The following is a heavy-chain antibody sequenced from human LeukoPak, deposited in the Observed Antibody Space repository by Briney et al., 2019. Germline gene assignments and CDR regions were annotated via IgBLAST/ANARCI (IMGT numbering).Heavy chain of an antibody. CDR1: GFTFSSYA. Sequence: GGSLRLSCAASGFTFSSYAMSWVRQAPGKGLEWVSAISGSGGSTYYSDCVKGRFTISRDNSKNTLYLQMHSLRAEDTAVYYCAKDGTAAGTYWYYYYYYMEVWGKGTTVTVSS. D-gene: IGHD6-13*01. CDR2: ISGSGGST. J-gene: IGHJ6*03. CDR3: AKDGTAAGTYWYYYYYYMEV. V-gene: IGHV3-23*01.